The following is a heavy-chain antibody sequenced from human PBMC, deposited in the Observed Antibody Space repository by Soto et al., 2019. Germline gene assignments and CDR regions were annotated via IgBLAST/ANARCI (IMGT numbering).Heavy chain of an antibody. CDR2: IYPGDSDT. V-gene: IGHV5-51*01. CDR1: GYSFTSYW. D-gene: IGHD3-10*01. Sequence: GESLKISCNGSGYSFTSYWIGWVRQMPGKGLEWMGIIYPGDSDTRYSPSFQGQVTISADKSIGTAYLQWSSLKASDTAMYYCANVEPEAGNTFDYWGQGTLVTV. J-gene: IGHJ4*02. CDR3: ANVEPEAGNTFDY.